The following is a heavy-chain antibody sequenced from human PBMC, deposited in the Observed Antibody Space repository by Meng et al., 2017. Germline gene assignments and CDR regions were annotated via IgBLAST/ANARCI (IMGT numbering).Heavy chain of an antibody. V-gene: IGHV3-7*01. CDR1: GFTFSSYW. CDR2: IKQDGSEK. J-gene: IGHJ6*02. Sequence: GESLKISCAASGFTFSSYWMSWVRQAPGKGLEWVANIKQDGSEKYYVDSVKGRFTISRDSAKNSLYLQMNSLRAEDTAVYYCARVGKELVWSNYRYYYGMDVWGQGTTVTVSS. CDR3: ARVGKELVWSNYRYYYGMDV. D-gene: IGHD4-11*01.